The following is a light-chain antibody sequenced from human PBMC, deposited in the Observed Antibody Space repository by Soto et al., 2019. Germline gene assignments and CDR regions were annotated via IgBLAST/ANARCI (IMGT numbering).Light chain of an antibody. CDR1: SSDVGGYNF. Sequence: QSVLTQPPSASGSPGQSVAISCTGTSSDVGGYNFVSWYQQHPGKAPKLMIYEVTKRPSGVPDRFSGSKSGNTASLTVSGLQAEDDADYYCCSYAGNNIYVFGTGTKVTLL. V-gene: IGLV2-8*01. J-gene: IGLJ1*01. CDR2: EVT. CDR3: CSYAGNNIYV.